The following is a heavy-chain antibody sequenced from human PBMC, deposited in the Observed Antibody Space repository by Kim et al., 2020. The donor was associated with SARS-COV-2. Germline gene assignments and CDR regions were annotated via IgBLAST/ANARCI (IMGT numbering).Heavy chain of an antibody. V-gene: IGHV3-30-3*01. CDR2: ISYDGSNK. CDR1: GFTFSSYA. CDR3: ARDFITMVRGVINSYPGY. J-gene: IGHJ4*02. Sequence: GGSLRLSCAASGFTFSSYAMHWVRQAPGKGLEWVAVISYDGSNKYYADSVKGRFTISRDNSKNTLYLQMNSLRAEDTAVYYCARDFITMVRGVINSYPGYWGQGTLVIVSS. D-gene: IGHD3-10*01.